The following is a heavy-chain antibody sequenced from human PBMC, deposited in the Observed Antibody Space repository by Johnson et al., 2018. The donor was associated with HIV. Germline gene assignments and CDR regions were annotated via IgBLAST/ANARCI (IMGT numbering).Heavy chain of an antibody. CDR2: IRYDGSNK. Sequence: QVQLVESGGGVVQPGGSLRLSCAASGFTFSSYGMHWVRQAPGKGLEWVAFIRYDGSNKYYVDSVKGRFTISRDNAKNSLYLQMNSLRAEDTAVYYCARDKGDGVAFDIWGQGTMVTVSS. CDR3: ARDKGDGVAFDI. D-gene: IGHD3-10*01. V-gene: IGHV3-30*02. J-gene: IGHJ3*02. CDR1: GFTFSSYG.